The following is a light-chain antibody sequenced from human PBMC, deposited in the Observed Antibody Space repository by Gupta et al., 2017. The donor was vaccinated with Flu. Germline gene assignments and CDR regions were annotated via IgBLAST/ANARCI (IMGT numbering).Light chain of an antibody. CDR3: TSYTSSAPLV. CDR1: SSDVGGYNF. J-gene: IGLJ3*02. Sequence: SITISCTGSSSDVGGYNFVSWYQQHPGKAPKLMIFDVNNRPSGVSNRFSGSKSGNTASLTISGLQAEDEADYFCTSYTSSAPLVFGGGTKLTVL. V-gene: IGLV2-14*04. CDR2: DVN.